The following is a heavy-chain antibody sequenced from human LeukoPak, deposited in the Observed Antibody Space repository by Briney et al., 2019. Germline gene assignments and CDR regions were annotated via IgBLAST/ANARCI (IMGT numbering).Heavy chain of an antibody. CDR2: IYYSGST. Sequence: SETLSLTCTVSGGSVSSGSYYWSWIRQPPGKGLEWIGYIYYSGSTNYNPSLKSRVTISVDTSKNQFSLKLSSVTAADTAVYYCARQRWLQSEAFDYWGQGTLVTVSS. J-gene: IGHJ4*02. CDR3: ARQRWLQSEAFDY. CDR1: GGSVSSGSYY. V-gene: IGHV4-61*01. D-gene: IGHD5-24*01.